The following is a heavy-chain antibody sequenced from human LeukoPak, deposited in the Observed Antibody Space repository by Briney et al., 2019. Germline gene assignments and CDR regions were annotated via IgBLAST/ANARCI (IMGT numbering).Heavy chain of an antibody. V-gene: IGHV3-30-3*01. CDR3: ARDLMATIYYYYGMDV. CDR1: GFTFSSYA. Sequence: PGGSLRLSCAASGFTFSSYAMSWVRQAPGKGLEWVAVISYDGSSKYYTDSVKGRFTISRDNSKNTLYLQMNTLRADDTAVFFCARDLMATIYYYYGMDVWGRGTTVTVSS. J-gene: IGHJ6*02. CDR2: ISYDGSSK. D-gene: IGHD5-24*01.